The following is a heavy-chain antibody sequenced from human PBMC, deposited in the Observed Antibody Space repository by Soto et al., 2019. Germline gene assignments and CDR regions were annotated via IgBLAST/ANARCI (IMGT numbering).Heavy chain of an antibody. CDR3: ARDGNTAHYYYYGMDV. V-gene: IGHV3-9*01. D-gene: IGHD4-17*01. CDR1: GFTFDDNA. Sequence: SLRLSCAVSGFTFDDNAMHWVRQAPEKGLEWVSGINWKSDIGYADSVKGRFPISRDNAENSLNLKMNSLRAEDTAVYYCARDGNTAHYYYYGMDVWGQGTTVTVSS. CDR2: INWKSDI. J-gene: IGHJ6*02.